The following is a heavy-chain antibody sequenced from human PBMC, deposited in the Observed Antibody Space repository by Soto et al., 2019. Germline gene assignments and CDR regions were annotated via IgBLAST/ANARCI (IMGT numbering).Heavy chain of an antibody. V-gene: IGHV3-33*01. Sequence: GSLRLSCAASGFTFSSYGMHWVRQAPGKGLAWVAVIWYDGSNKYYTDSVKGRFTISRDNSKNTLYLQMNSLRAEDTAVYYCARDKGYFDTTDAFDIWGQGTMVTVSS. CDR1: GFTFSSYG. D-gene: IGHD2-15*01. CDR3: ARDKGYFDTTDAFDI. J-gene: IGHJ3*02. CDR2: IWYDGSNK.